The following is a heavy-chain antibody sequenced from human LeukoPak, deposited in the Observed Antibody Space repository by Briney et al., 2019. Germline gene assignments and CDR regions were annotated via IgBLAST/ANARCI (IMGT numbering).Heavy chain of an antibody. V-gene: IGHV3-23*01. CDR3: ARDSGDYDFWSGYYTHFDY. J-gene: IGHJ4*02. Sequence: GGSLRLSCAASGFTFSSYAMSWVRQAPGKGLEWVSAISGSGGSTYYADSVKGRFTISRDNSKNTLYLQMNSLRAEDTAVYYCARDSGDYDFWSGYYTHFDYWGQGTLVTVSS. CDR1: GFTFSSYA. CDR2: ISGSGGST. D-gene: IGHD3-3*01.